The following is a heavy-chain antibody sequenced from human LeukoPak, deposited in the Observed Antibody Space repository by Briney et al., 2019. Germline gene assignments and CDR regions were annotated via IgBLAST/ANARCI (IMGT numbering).Heavy chain of an antibody. Sequence: SETLSLTCAVYGGSFSGYYWSWIRQPPGKGLEWIGEINHSGSTNYNPSLKSRVTISVDTSKNQFSLKLSSVTAADTAVYYCASRVYPGGYFDYWGQGTLVTVSS. CDR3: ASRVYPGGYFDY. V-gene: IGHV4-34*01. CDR2: INHSGST. CDR1: GGSFSGYY. J-gene: IGHJ4*02. D-gene: IGHD2-8*02.